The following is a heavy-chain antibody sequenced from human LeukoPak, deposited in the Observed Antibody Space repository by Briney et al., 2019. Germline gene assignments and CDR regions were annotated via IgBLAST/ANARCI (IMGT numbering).Heavy chain of an antibody. D-gene: IGHD1-26*01. V-gene: IGHV4-34*01. Sequence: SETLSLTCAVYGGSFSGYYWSWIRQPPGKGLEWIGEINHSGSTNYNPSLKSRVTISVDTSKNQFSLKLSSVTAADTAVYYCARAPIVGATKGYYYYGMDVWGQGTTVTVSS. CDR1: GGSFSGYY. J-gene: IGHJ6*02. CDR2: INHSGST. CDR3: ARAPIVGATKGYYYYGMDV.